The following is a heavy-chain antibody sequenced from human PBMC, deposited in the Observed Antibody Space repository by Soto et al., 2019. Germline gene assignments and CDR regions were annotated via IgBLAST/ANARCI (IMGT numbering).Heavy chain of an antibody. Sequence: QVQLQESGPGLVKPSQTLSLTCTVSGGSISSGGYYWSWIRQHPGKGLEWIGYIYYSGTAYYNPSLRSRITISVDTSKNQSSLKLSSVTAADTAMYYCARAGQYSGSWYYFDSWGQGTQVTVSS. CDR3: ARAGQYSGSWYYFDS. J-gene: IGHJ4*02. CDR1: GGSISSGGYY. CDR2: IYYSGTA. D-gene: IGHD6-13*01. V-gene: IGHV4-31*03.